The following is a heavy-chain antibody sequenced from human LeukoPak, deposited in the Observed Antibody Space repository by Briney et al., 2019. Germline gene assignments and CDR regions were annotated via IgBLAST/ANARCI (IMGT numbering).Heavy chain of an antibody. CDR2: IKSKSDGETT. Sequence: PGGSLRLSCAASRFSFTKAWMTWVRQAPGKGLEWVGRIKSKSDGETTDYAAPVKGRFTISRDDSKSTVYLQMNSLKPEDTGVYYCTTDEYCIGGSCYSYGWFDPWGQETWVTVSS. D-gene: IGHD2-15*01. CDR3: TTDEYCIGGSCYSYGWFDP. V-gene: IGHV3-15*01. CDR1: RFSFTKAW. J-gene: IGHJ5*02.